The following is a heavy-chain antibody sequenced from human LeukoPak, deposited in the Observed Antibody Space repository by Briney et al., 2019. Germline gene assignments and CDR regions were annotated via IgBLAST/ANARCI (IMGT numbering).Heavy chain of an antibody. CDR2: IYYGGTT. D-gene: IGHD2-2*01. V-gene: IGHV4-39*01. CDR1: GGSISNSYGY. CDR3: ARETGHYQFDY. J-gene: IGHJ4*01. Sequence: SETLSLTCTVSGGSISNSYGYSGWIRHPPGKGLEWIGSIYYGGTTSYNPSLEKRVSVSVDTSKNQFSLELISMTAADTAVYYSARETGHYQFDYWGPGTLVTVSS.